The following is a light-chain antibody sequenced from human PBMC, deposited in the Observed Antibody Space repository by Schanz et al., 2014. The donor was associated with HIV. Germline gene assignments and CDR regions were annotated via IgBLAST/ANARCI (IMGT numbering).Light chain of an antibody. J-gene: IGLJ3*02. CDR3: AAWDDKLSGWV. Sequence: QSVLTQPPSASGTPGQRVTISCSGSSSNIGSNTVNWYQQLPGTAPKLLIYSNNQRPSGVPDRFSGSKSGTSASLAISGLRSEDEADYHCAAWDDKLSGWVFGGGTKLTVL. CDR1: SSNIGSNT. CDR2: SNN. V-gene: IGLV1-44*01.